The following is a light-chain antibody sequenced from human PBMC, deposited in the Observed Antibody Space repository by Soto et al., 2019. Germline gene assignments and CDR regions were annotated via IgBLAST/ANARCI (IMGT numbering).Light chain of an antibody. CDR3: LQEYNYPRT. V-gene: IGKV1-6*01. CDR1: QAIRTD. Sequence: AIQVTQSPSSLSASVGDRVTITCRASQAIRTDLGWYQQKPGKAPKLLIFAASNLHSWVPSRFSGSGSGTDFTLTINNLQAEDFATYYCLQEYNYPRTFGQGTKVEL. J-gene: IGKJ1*01. CDR2: AAS.